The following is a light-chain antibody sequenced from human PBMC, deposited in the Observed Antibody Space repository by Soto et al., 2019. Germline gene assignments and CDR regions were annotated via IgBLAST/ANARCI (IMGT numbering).Light chain of an antibody. CDR1: SSDVGSYNL. CDR3: CSYAGSSTLV. V-gene: IGLV2-23*01. J-gene: IGLJ2*01. CDR2: EDN. Sequence: QSVLTQPASVSGSPGQSITISCTGTSSDVGSYNLVSWYQQQAGKVPKLMIYEDNERPSGVSNRFSGSKSDNTASLTISGLQAEDEADYYCCSYAGSSTLVFGGGTKVTVL.